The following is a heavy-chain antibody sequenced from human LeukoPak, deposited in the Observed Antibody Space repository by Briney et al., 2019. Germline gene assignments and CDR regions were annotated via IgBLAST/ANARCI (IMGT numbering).Heavy chain of an antibody. CDR1: GFTFTSSA. CDR3: AALYDRSGYSRGSDY. CDR2: IVVGSGNT. J-gene: IGHJ4*02. Sequence: GASVKVYCKASGFTFTSSAMQWVRQARGQRLEWIGWIVVGSGNTNYAQKFQERVTITRDMSTSTAYMELSSLRSEDTAVYYCAALYDRSGYSRGSDYWGQGTLVTVSS. D-gene: IGHD3-22*01. V-gene: IGHV1-58*02.